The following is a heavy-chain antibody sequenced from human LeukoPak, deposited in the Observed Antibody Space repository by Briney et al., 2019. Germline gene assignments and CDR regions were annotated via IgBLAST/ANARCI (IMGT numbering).Heavy chain of an antibody. J-gene: IGHJ4*02. CDR1: GFTFSSYG. V-gene: IGHV3-30*02. CDR2: IRYDGSNK. Sequence: GGSLRLSCAASGFTFSSYGMHWVRQAPGKGLEWVAFIRYDGSNKYYADSVKGRFTISRDNSKNTLYLQMNSLRAEDTAVYYCAKVDYDSSGYYYKYSDYWGQGTLVTVSS. CDR3: AKVDYDSSGYYYKYSDY. D-gene: IGHD3-22*01.